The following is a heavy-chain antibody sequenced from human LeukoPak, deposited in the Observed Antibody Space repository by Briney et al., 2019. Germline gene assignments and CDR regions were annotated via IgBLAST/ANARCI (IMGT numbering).Heavy chain of an antibody. Sequence: SETLSLTCTVSGGSISSYYWNWIRQPPGQGLEWIGHIYYSGSTNYNPSLKSRVTISVDTSKNQFSLKLSSVTAADTAVYYCARMVEGTVTIAFENWFDPWGQGTLVTVSS. CDR1: GGSISSYY. V-gene: IGHV4-59*01. CDR2: IYYSGST. CDR3: ARMVEGTVTIAFENWFDP. J-gene: IGHJ5*02. D-gene: IGHD4-11*01.